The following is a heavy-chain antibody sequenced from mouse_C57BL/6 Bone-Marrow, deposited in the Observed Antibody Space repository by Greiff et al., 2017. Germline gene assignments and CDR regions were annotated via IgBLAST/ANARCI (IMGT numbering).Heavy chain of an antibody. CDR3: ARYPLDYYGSSWFAY. D-gene: IGHD1-1*01. V-gene: IGHV1-59*01. CDR2: IDPSDSYT. Sequence: QVQLQQPGAELVRPGTSVKLSCKASGYTFTSYWMHWVKQRPGQGLEWIGVIDPSDSYTNYNQKFKGKATLTVDTSSSTAYMQLSSLTSEDSAVYYCARYPLDYYGSSWFAYWGQGTLVTVSA. CDR1: GYTFTSYW. J-gene: IGHJ3*01.